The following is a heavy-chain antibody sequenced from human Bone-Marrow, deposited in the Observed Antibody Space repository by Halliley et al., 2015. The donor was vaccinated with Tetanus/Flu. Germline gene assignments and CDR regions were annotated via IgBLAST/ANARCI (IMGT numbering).Heavy chain of an antibody. CDR2: INQDGSHI. D-gene: IGHD1-26*01. J-gene: IGHJ4*02. CDR3: ARLFSGTYVRDY. V-gene: IGHV3-7*01. CDR1: GFTFRSYW. Sequence: SLRLSCVASGFTFRSYWMSWVRQAPGKGLERVANINQDGSHILYLDSVKGRFTISRDNAKNSLYLQMSSLRVEDAAVYYCARLFSGTYVRDYWGQGTLVTVSS.